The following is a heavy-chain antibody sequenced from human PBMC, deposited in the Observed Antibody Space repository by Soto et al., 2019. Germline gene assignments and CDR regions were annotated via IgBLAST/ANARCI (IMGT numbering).Heavy chain of an antibody. CDR3: AKDIVVVPAPIFLDAFDI. J-gene: IGHJ3*02. CDR1: GFTFSSYA. Sequence: GGSLRLSCAASGFTFSSYAMSWVRQAPGKGLEWVSAISGSGGSTYYADSVKGRFTISRDNSKNTLYLQMNSLRAEDTAVYYCAKDIVVVPAPIFLDAFDIWGQGTMVTVSS. CDR2: ISGSGGST. D-gene: IGHD2-2*01. V-gene: IGHV3-23*01.